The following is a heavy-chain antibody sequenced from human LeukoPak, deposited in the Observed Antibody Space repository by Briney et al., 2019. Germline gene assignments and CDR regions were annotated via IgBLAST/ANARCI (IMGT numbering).Heavy chain of an antibody. J-gene: IGHJ4*02. CDR1: GGSFSGYF. CDR2: INHSGST. D-gene: IGHD6-25*01. Sequence: SETLSLTCAVYGGSFSGYFWTWIRQPPGKGLEWIGEINHSGSTNYNPSLKSRVTISVDTSKNQFSLKLSSVTAADTGVYYCARARGAEAIDYWGQGTLVTVSS. V-gene: IGHV4-34*01. CDR3: ARARGAEAIDY.